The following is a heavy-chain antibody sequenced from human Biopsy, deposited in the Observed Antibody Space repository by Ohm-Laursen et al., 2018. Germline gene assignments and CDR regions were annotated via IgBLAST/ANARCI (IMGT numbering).Heavy chain of an antibody. Sequence: SVTLSLTCIVSGGSISNNNYYWGWIRKPPGKGLEWIGSIFYRGSTHYRPSLKSRVNISVDKSKNQFWLKLKSVTAADTAVYYCARDYDTGGYYYVSWGQGTLVTVSS. CDR1: GGSISNNNYY. CDR3: ARDYDTGGYYYVS. V-gene: IGHV4-39*01. D-gene: IGHD3-22*01. J-gene: IGHJ5*02. CDR2: IFYRGST.